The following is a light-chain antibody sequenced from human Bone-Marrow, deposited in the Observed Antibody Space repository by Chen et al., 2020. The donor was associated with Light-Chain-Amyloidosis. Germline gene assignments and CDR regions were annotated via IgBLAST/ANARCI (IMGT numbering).Light chain of an antibody. V-gene: IGLV3-21*02. CDR2: DDS. CDR1: NIGSTS. CDR3: QVWDRSSDRPV. J-gene: IGLJ3*02. Sequence: SYVLTQPSSVSVAPGQTATIACGGNNIGSTSVNWYQQTPGQAPLLVVYDDSDRPSGIPDRLSGSNSGNTATLTISRVEAGDEADYYCQVWDRSSDRPVFGGGTKLTVL.